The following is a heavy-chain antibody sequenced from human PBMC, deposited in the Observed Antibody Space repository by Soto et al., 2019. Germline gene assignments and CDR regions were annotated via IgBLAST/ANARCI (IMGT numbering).Heavy chain of an antibody. CDR2: FSGSSGNS. D-gene: IGHD5-12*01. V-gene: IGHV3-23*01. J-gene: IGHJ4*02. Sequence: GGSLRLSCAGSGFTVSSSIMSWVRQAPGKGLEWVSTFSGSSGNSYYADSVKGRFTISRYNSKNTLYLQMNSLRAEDTALYYCAKRGHNFFDSWGQGTLVTVSS. CDR1: GFTVSSSI. CDR3: AKRGHNFFDS.